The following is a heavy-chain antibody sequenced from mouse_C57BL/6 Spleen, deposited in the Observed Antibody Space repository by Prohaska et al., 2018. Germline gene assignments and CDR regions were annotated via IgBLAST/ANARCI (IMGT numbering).Heavy chain of an antibody. J-gene: IGHJ2*01. D-gene: IGHD2-5*01. CDR3: TVCYSNSYFDY. CDR2: FLLKAYNDAT. V-gene: IGHV6-3*01. CDR1: GFTISNYW. Sequence: EVKLEESGGGLVQPGGSMKLSCVASGFTISNYWMNWVRQSSEKGLEFVAQFLLKAYNDATHYAESVKVRFTISRDDCKSSVYLQMNNFRAEDTGIYYCTVCYSNSYFDYWGQGTTLTVSS.